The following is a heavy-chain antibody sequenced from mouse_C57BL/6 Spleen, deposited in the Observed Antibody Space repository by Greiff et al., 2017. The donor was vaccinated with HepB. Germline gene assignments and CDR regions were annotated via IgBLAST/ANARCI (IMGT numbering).Heavy chain of an antibody. V-gene: IGHV5-17*01. CDR3: ARGGSSWYFDV. D-gene: IGHD1-1*01. Sequence: EVQVVESGGGLVKPGGSLKLSCAASGFTFSDYGMHWVRQAPEKGLEWVAYISSGSSTIYYADTVKGRFTISRDNAKNTLFLQMTSLRSEDTAMYYCARGGSSWYFDVWGTGTTVTVSS. CDR2: ISSGSSTI. J-gene: IGHJ1*03. CDR1: GFTFSDYG.